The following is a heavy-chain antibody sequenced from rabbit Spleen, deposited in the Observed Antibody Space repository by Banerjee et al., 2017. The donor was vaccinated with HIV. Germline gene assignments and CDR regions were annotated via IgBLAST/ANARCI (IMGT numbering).Heavy chain of an antibody. CDR2: IYTGSGST. CDR3: ARDESTNGYYFNL. Sequence: QSLEESGGDLVKPGASLTLTCKASGFDFSSSYYMCWVRQAPGKGLEWIGCIYTGSGSTYYASWAKGRFTITRSTSLNTVTLQLNSLTAADTATYFCARDESTNGYYFNLWGQGTLVTVS. CDR1: GFDFSSSYY. J-gene: IGHJ4*01. D-gene: IGHD6-1*01. V-gene: IGHV1S40*01.